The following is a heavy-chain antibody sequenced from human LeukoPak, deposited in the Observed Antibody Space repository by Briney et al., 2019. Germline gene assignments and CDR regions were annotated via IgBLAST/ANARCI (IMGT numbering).Heavy chain of an antibody. V-gene: IGHV3-30*03. D-gene: IGHD5-18*01. J-gene: IGHJ4*02. Sequence: GGSLRLSCAASGFTFSSYGMHWVRQAPGKGLEWVAVISYDGSNKYYADSVKGRFTISRDNSKNTLYLQMNSLRAEDTAVYYCARAVRGYSYGSFDYWGQGTLVTVSS. CDR2: ISYDGSNK. CDR1: GFTFSSYG. CDR3: ARAVRGYSYGSFDY.